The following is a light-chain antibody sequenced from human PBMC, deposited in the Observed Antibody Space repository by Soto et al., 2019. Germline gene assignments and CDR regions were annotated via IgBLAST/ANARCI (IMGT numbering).Light chain of an antibody. CDR3: QSSDSEYVV. Sequence: NFMLTQPHSVSECPGETVTISCTRTRGGIAKNYVQWCQQRPGSSSIIVIYEHNQRPSGLTDRFSGSTDGSSNSASLTISGWDTKDEADYYCQSSDSEYVVFGGGTKLTVL. CDR1: RGGIAKNY. CDR2: EHN. V-gene: IGLV6-57*01. J-gene: IGLJ2*01.